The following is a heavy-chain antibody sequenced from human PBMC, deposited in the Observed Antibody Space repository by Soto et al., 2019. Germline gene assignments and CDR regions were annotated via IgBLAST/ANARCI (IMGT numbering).Heavy chain of an antibody. CDR1: GGSISSGCYS. D-gene: IGHD7-27*01. Sequence: PSETLSLPCAVSGGSISSGCYSWSWIRQPPGKGLEWIGYIYHSGSTYYNQSLKSRVTISVDRSKNQFSLKLSSVTAADTAVYYCARARQEFTGAVRYFDYWGQRTPVTVSS. J-gene: IGHJ4*02. CDR2: IYHSGST. CDR3: ARARQEFTGAVRYFDY. V-gene: IGHV4-30-2*01.